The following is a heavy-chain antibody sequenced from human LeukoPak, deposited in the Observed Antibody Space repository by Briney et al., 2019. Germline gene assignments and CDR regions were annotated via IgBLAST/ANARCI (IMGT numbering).Heavy chain of an antibody. CDR3: ARYQNSFDY. V-gene: IGHV4-59*01. J-gene: IGHJ4*02. Sequence: PSETLSLTCTISGGSISSYYWSWIRQPPGKGLEWIGYIYYSGSTNYNPSLKSRVTISVDTSKNQFSLKLSSVTAADTAVYYCARYQNSFDYWGQGTLVTVSS. CDR2: IYYSGST. CDR1: GGSISSYY.